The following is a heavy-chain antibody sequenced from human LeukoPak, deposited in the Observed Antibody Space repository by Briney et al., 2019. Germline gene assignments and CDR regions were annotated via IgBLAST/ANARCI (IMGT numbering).Heavy chain of an antibody. V-gene: IGHV1-2*02. CDR1: GYTFTAYY. CDR3: ARDQGGYIYGYGYWFDP. J-gene: IGHJ5*02. D-gene: IGHD5-18*01. CDR2: FNPNSGGT. Sequence: GASVKVSCKASGYTFTAYYIHWVRQAPGQGLGWWCWFNPNSGGTNYAQKFQGRVTMTRDTSISTAYMERSRLRSDDTAVYYCARDQGGYIYGYGYWFDPWGQGTLVTVSS.